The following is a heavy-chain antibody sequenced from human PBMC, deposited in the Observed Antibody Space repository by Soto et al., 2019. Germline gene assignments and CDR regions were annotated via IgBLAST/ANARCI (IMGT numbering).Heavy chain of an antibody. Sequence: GGSLRLSCLASGFTFGDFGMHWVRQAPGKGLEWAAALSYDESNTYYADSVKGRVTISRDNSKNTLYLQMNSLRAEDTAVYYCAKMEGMDPWAYSFDYWGQGTLVTVSS. CDR2: LSYDESNT. CDR1: GFTFGDFG. CDR3: AKMEGMDPWAYSFDY. J-gene: IGHJ4*02. V-gene: IGHV3-30*18. D-gene: IGHD2-2*03.